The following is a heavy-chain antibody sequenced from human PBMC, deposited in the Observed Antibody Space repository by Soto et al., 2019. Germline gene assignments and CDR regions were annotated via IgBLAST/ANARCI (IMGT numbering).Heavy chain of an antibody. CDR2: IIPIFGTA. J-gene: IGHJ5*02. D-gene: IGHD5-18*01. V-gene: IGHV1-69*13. CDR3: PGDGSRGYGNRWFGT. CDR1: GGTFSSYA. Sequence: SVKVSCKASGGTFSSYAISWVRQAPGQGLEWMGGIIPIFGTANYAQKFQGRVTITAGESTSTAYKELSRLRSQDTAAYYCPGDGSRGYGNRWFGTWDQGPLVAVGS.